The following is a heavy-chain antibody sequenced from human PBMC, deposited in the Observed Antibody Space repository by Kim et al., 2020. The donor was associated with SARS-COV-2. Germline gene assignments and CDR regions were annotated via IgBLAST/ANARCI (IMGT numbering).Heavy chain of an antibody. D-gene: IGHD3-16*01. CDR3: ARGTRGSSAIDY. J-gene: IGHJ4*02. Sequence: YDPTLKSRVTIAVDTSKYQFSLKLSSVTAADTALFYCARGTRGSSAIDYWGQGTLVTVSS. V-gene: IGHV4-39*01.